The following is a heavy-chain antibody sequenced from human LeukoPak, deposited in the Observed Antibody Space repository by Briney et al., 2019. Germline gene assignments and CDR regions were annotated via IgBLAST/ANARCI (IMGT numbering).Heavy chain of an antibody. J-gene: IGHJ1*01. CDR1: GYSFTDYY. Sequence: GASVKVSCKASGYSFTDYYMHWVRQAPGQGLEWVGWINPNSGGTNFAQRFQDRVTMTRDMSISTAYMEPSRLRSDDTAIYYCTRGYYDSSDFEYFHHWGQGTLVTVSS. V-gene: IGHV1-2*02. D-gene: IGHD3-22*01. CDR3: TRGYYDSSDFEYFHH. CDR2: INPNSGGT.